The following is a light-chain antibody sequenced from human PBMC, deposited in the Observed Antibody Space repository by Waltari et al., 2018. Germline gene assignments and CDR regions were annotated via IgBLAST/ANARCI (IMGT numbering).Light chain of an antibody. CDR1: QSISHY. CDR3: QHYVNLPAT. CDR2: HAS. J-gene: IGKJ1*01. V-gene: IGKV3-20*01. Sequence: EVVLTQSPGTLSLSPGEGATLSCRASQSISHYLAWYQQKPGQAPRLLIYHASSRATGIPDRFSGSGSGTDFSLTISRLEPEDFAVYYCQHYVNLPATFGQGTKMEI.